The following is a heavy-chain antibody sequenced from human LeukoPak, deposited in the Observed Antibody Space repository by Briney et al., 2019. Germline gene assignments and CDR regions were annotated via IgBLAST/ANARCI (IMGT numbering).Heavy chain of an antibody. Sequence: PGGSLRLSCAASGFTFSTYWMTWVRQAPGKGLEWVANMKQDGSEKNYVDSVKGRFTISRDNDKNSLYLQMNSLRAEDTAVYYCARSARDNEYTNMDYWGQGTLVTVSS. CDR3: ARSARDNEYTNMDY. V-gene: IGHV3-7*02. CDR2: MKQDGSEK. J-gene: IGHJ4*02. D-gene: IGHD5-24*01. CDR1: GFTFSTYW.